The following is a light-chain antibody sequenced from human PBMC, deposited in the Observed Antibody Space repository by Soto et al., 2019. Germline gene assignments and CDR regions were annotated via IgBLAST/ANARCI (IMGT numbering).Light chain of an antibody. J-gene: IGLJ2*01. CDR3: QSYDSSLSGHVV. CDR1: SSNIGAGYD. CDR2: GNS. Sequence: QLVLTQPPSVSGAPGQRVTISCTGSSSNIGAGYDVHWYQQLPGTPPKLLIYGNSNRPSGVPDRFSGSKSGTSASLAITGLQAEDEADYYCQSYDSSLSGHVVFGGGTKLTVL. V-gene: IGLV1-40*01.